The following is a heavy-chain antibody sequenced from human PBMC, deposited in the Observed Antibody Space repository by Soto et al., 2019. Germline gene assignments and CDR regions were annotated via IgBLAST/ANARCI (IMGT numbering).Heavy chain of an antibody. Sequence: EVPLVESGGGLVQPGGSLRLSCAASGFTFSSYWMHWVRQAPGKGLVWVSRINSDSSSTTYADSVKGRFTISRDNAKNMWYVQLNNLRAEDTAVHYCARGDRYGGAEYFQYWGQGTLVTVSS. D-gene: IGHD4-17*01. CDR3: ARGDRYGGAEYFQY. V-gene: IGHV3-74*01. CDR1: GFTFSSYW. J-gene: IGHJ1*01. CDR2: INSDSSST.